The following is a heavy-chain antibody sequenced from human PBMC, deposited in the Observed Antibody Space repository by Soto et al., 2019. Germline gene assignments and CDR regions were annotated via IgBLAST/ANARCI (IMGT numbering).Heavy chain of an antibody. V-gene: IGHV3-7*03. Sequence: PGGSLRLSCAASGFIFRSYWMIWVRQAPGKGLEWVANINQDGSEKYYVDSVRGRFIISRDNSKNTLYLQMNSLRAEDTAVYYCAKALERPLFHYWGQGTLVTVSS. CDR1: GFIFRSYW. D-gene: IGHD1-1*01. CDR2: INQDGSEK. CDR3: AKALERPLFHY. J-gene: IGHJ4*02.